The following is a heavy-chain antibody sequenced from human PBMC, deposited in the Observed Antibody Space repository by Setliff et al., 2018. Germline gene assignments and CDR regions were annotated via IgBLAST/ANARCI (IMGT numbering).Heavy chain of an antibody. CDR1: GYSISSGSYY. CDR3: ARVALVVVIRNAFDI. Sequence: PSETLSLTCAVSGYSISSGSYYWSWIRQPAGKGLEWIGHIYTSGSTNYNPSLKSRVTISVDTSKNQFSLKLSSVTAADTAVYYCARVALVVVIRNAFDIWGQGTMVTVSS. CDR2: IYTSGST. D-gene: IGHD2-21*01. V-gene: IGHV4-61*09. J-gene: IGHJ3*02.